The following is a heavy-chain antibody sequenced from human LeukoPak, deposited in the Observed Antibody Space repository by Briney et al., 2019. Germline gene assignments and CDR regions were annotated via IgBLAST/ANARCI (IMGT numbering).Heavy chain of an antibody. D-gene: IGHD6-19*01. Sequence: PGGSLRLSCAASGFTFSSYWMHWVRQAPGKGLVWVSRISGEGITTSYADSVKGRLTISRDNAKNTLYLQMNSLRAEDTAVYYCARSGYSSGWYYFDYWGQGTLVTVSS. V-gene: IGHV3-74*01. CDR2: ISGEGITT. CDR1: GFTFSSYW. J-gene: IGHJ4*02. CDR3: ARSGYSSGWYYFDY.